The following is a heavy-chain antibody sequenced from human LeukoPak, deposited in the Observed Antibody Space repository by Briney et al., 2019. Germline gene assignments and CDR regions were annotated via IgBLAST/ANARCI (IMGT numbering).Heavy chain of an antibody. CDR2: IYLDGRA. Sequence: GGSLRLSCAASGFAVSSKYMNWVRQAPGKGLEWVTVIYLDGRADYADSVKGRFTISSDNSKNTVYLQMNSLKDEDTAVYYCARDAESSLANWGQGTLVTVSP. CDR3: ARDAESSLAN. J-gene: IGHJ4*02. V-gene: IGHV3-66*01. CDR1: GFAVSSKY.